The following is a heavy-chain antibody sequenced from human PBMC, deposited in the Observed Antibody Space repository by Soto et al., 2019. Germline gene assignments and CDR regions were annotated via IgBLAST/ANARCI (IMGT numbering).Heavy chain of an antibody. D-gene: IGHD2-8*02. Sequence: SETLSLTCIVSGASISSADHYWSWIRQPPGKGLEWIGYIYYSGSTDHNPSLKSRVSISVDTSKNQFSLKLTSVTAADTAVYYCARDKITGLFDYWGQGTLVTVSS. CDR1: GASISSADHY. CDR3: ARDKITGLFDY. V-gene: IGHV4-30-4*01. J-gene: IGHJ4*02. CDR2: IYYSGST.